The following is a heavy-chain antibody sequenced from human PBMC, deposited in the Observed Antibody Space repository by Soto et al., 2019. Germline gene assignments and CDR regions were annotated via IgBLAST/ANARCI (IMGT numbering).Heavy chain of an antibody. V-gene: IGHV3-30*18. CDR1: GFAFSSYG. CDR3: AKDLWLSSSASVYYYGTDV. D-gene: IGHD6-6*01. Sequence: LRLSCSASGFAFSSYGMHGVRQAPGKGLEWVAVISYDGSNKYYADSVKGRFTLSRDNSKNTLYLQMSSLGVEDTAVYYCAKDLWLSSSASVYYYGTDVWGQGTTVTVSS. CDR2: ISYDGSNK. J-gene: IGHJ6*02.